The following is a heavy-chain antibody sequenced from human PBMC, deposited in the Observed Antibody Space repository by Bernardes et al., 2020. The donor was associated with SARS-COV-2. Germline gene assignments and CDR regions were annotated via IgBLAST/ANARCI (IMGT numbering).Heavy chain of an antibody. D-gene: IGHD3-22*01. Sequence: SETLSLTRAVSGDSLPAHSWWSWVRQSPEKGLEWIGEIHHDGNTNYSPSLKSRVTFLLDKSKNQFSLRLSSVTAADTAFYYCVRNGYYSLDYWGQGTLVTVSS. CDR3: VRNGYYSLDY. J-gene: IGHJ4*02. V-gene: IGHV4-4*02. CDR2: IHHDGNT. CDR1: GDSLPAHSW.